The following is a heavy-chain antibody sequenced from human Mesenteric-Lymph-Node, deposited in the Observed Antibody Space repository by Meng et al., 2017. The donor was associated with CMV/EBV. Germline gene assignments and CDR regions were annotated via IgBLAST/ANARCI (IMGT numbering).Heavy chain of an antibody. J-gene: IGHJ4*02. CDR2: ILPDGNNK. Sequence: CPASGFTFSSYVMQAPGKGLEWVAGILPDGNNKNYADSVKGRFTISRDNSNNTLHLQMNSLRPEDTAIYYCAKDYDVLTGYCPFDYWGQGTLVTVSS. V-gene: IGHV3-30*18. CDR3: AKDYDVLTGYCPFDY. CDR1: GFTFSSYV. D-gene: IGHD3-9*01.